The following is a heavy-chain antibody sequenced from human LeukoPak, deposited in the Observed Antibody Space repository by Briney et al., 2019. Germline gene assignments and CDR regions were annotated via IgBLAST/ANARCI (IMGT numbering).Heavy chain of an antibody. CDR1: GGTFSSYA. Sequence: SVKVSCKASGGTFSSYAISWVRQAPGQGLEWMGGIIPIFGTANYAQKFQGRVTITADESTSTAYMELSSLRSEDTAVYYCGVDTAMVNDYYYYYGMDVWGQGTTVTVS. CDR3: GVDTAMVNDYYYYYGMDV. D-gene: IGHD5-18*01. J-gene: IGHJ6*02. CDR2: IIPIFGTA. V-gene: IGHV1-69*13.